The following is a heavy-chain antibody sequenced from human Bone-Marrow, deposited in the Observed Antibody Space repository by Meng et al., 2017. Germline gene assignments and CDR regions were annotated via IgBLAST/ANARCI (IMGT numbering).Heavy chain of an antibody. CDR3: ARGQDGMGDWFDP. J-gene: IGHJ5*02. D-gene: IGHD1-26*01. CDR2: IIPIFGTA. CDR1: GGTFSSYA. V-gene: IGHV1-69*05. Sequence: SVKVSCKASGGTFSSYAISWVRQAPGQGLEWMGGIIPIFGTANYAQKFQGRVTITTDESTSTAYMELSSLRSEDTAVYYCARGQDGMGDWFDPWGQGTLVTSPQ.